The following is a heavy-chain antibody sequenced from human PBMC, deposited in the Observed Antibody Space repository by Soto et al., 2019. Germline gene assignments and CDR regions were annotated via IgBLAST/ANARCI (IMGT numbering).Heavy chain of an antibody. CDR1: GLTFRDAW. D-gene: IGHD1-1*01. CDR2: IKSNAAKAPP. V-gene: IGHV3-15*05. J-gene: IGHJ4*02. CDR3: AWQGTTSFYFHS. Sequence: GGSLRLSCAVSGLTFRDAWMNWVRQAPGKGLEWVGNIKSNAAKAPPEYAESVKGRFIISRDDPKNTVYLQMSGLKTEDTAVYYCAWQGTTSFYFHSWGQGTLVTVSS.